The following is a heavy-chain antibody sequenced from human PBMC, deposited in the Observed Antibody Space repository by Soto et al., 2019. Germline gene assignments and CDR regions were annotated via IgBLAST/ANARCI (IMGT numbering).Heavy chain of an antibody. CDR3: ARDGRVVDTGMDV. J-gene: IGHJ6*02. CDR2: ISYDGSNK. Sequence: QVQLVESGGGVVQPGRSLRLSCAASGFTFSSYAMHWVRQAPDKGLEWVAVISYDGSNKYYADSVKGRFTISRDNSKNTLYLQMNSLRAEDTAVYYCARDGRVVDTGMDVWGQGTTVTVSS. D-gene: IGHD2-21*01. CDR1: GFTFSSYA. V-gene: IGHV3-30-3*01.